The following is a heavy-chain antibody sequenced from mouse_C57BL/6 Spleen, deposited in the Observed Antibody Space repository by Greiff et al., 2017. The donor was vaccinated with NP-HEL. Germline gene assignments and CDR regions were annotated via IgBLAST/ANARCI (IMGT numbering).Heavy chain of an antibody. J-gene: IGHJ4*01. CDR1: GYTFTSYW. D-gene: IGHD2-4*01. V-gene: IGHV1-69*01. Sequence: QVQLQQPGAELVMPGASVKLSCKASGYTFTSYWMHWVKQRPGQGLEWIGEIDPSDSYTNYNQKFKGKSTLTVDKSSSTAYMQLSRLTSEDSAVYYCARGGGKYYDYEGYAMDYWGQGTSVTVSS. CDR2: IDPSDSYT. CDR3: ARGGGKYYDYEGYAMDY.